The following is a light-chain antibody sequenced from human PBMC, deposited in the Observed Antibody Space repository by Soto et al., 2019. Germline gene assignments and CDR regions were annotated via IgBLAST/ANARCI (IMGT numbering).Light chain of an antibody. J-gene: IGLJ1*01. CDR3: SSYTSSSTRV. CDR2: DVS. CDR1: SSDVGGYNY. Sequence: QSVLTQPASVSGSPGQSITISCTGTSSDVGGYNYVSWYQQHPGKAPKLMIYDVSNRPSGVSNRFSGSKSGNTASLTISGLQAEDEAYYCCSSYTSSSTRVFGTGTKLTVL. V-gene: IGLV2-14*01.